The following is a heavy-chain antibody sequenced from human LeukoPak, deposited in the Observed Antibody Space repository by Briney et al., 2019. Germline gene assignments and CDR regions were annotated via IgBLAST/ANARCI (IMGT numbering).Heavy chain of an antibody. V-gene: IGHV4-39*07. J-gene: IGHJ4*02. CDR2: IYYSGST. D-gene: IGHD3-10*01. Sequence: SETLSLTCTVSGGSISSSSYYWGWIRQPPGTGLEWIGSIYYSGSTYYNPSLKSRVTISVDTSKNQFSLKLSSVTAADTAVYYCARGRAITMVRGAFDYWGQGTLVTVSS. CDR3: ARGRAITMVRGAFDY. CDR1: GGSISSSSYY.